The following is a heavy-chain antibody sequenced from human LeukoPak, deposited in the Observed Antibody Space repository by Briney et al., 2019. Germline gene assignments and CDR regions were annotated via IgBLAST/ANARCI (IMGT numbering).Heavy chain of an antibody. D-gene: IGHD1-26*01. Sequence: SQTLSLTCTVSGGSISSGSYYWSWIRQPAGKGLEWIGRIYTSGSTNYNPSLKSRVTISVDTSKNQFSLKLSSVTAADTAVYYYAYPSGSYSHAFDIWGQGTMVTVSS. V-gene: IGHV4-61*02. CDR2: IYTSGST. CDR1: GGSISSGSYY. CDR3: AYPSGSYSHAFDI. J-gene: IGHJ3*02.